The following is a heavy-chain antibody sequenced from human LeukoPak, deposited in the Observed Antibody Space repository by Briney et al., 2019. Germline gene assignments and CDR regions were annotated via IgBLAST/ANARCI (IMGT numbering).Heavy chain of an antibody. V-gene: IGHV4-39*01. D-gene: IGHD6-13*01. CDR1: GGSISSSPFY. CDR2: IYNSGTT. CDR3: ARSVASAGTSHWGY. Sequence: PSETLSLTCIVSGGSISSSPFYWGRVRQPPGEGLVWIGRIYNSGTTYYHPSLKSRITISIDMSRDQFSLKLSSVTAADTGVYYCARSVASAGTSHWGYWGQGSLVTVSS. J-gene: IGHJ4*02.